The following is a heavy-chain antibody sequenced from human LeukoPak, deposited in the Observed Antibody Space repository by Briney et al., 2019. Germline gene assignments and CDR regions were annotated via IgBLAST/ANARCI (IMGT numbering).Heavy chain of an antibody. Sequence: SETLSLTCTVSGGSISSANYYWNWIRQPAGKGLEWIGRIYTSGSTNYNPSLKSRVTMSVDTSKNQFSLKLSSVTAADTAVYYCARDNAGISAFDIWGQGAMVTVSS. D-gene: IGHD2-8*01. CDR1: GGSISSANYY. CDR3: ARDNAGISAFDI. V-gene: IGHV4-61*02. CDR2: IYTSGST. J-gene: IGHJ3*02.